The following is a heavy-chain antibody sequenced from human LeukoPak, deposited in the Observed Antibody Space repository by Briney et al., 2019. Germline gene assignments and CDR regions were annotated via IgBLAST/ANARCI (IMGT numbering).Heavy chain of an antibody. D-gene: IGHD6-19*01. J-gene: IGHJ4*02. Sequence: GGSLRLSCAASGFTFRSYAIYWVRQAPGKGLEWVSGISGSGGDTYFADSVKGRFTISRDNSKNTVFLQMDSLRAEDTAVYYCAKTTTGYSSGRYPGWPVDYWGQGTLVTVSS. CDR2: ISGSGGDT. CDR1: GFTFRSYA. CDR3: AKTTTGYSSGRYPGWPVDY. V-gene: IGHV3-23*01.